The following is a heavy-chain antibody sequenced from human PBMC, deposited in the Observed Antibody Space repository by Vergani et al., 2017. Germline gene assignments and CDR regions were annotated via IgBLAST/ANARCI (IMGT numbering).Heavy chain of an antibody. D-gene: IGHD6-19*01. Sequence: EVQLVQSGAEVKKTGESLKISCKGSGYSFTNYWIGWVRQMPGKGLEWMGSMYPGDSDTRYSPSFQGQVTISVEKSISTAYLQWSSLKASDTAMYYCAGLVIRYSSGQDAFDILGQGTMVTVSS. J-gene: IGHJ3*02. V-gene: IGHV5-51*01. CDR3: AGLVIRYSSGQDAFDI. CDR1: GYSFTNYW. CDR2: MYPGDSDT.